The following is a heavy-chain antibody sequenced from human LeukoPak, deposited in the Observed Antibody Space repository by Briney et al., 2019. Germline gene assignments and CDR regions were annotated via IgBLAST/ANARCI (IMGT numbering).Heavy chain of an antibody. CDR3: ARESISYDYVWGSYRYNDY. V-gene: IGHV1-18*01. D-gene: IGHD3-16*02. J-gene: IGHJ4*02. Sequence: ASVKVSCKASGYTFTSYGISWVRQAPGHGLEWMGWISAYNGNTNYAQKLQGRVTMTTDTSTSTAYMELRSLRSDDTAVYYCARESISYDYVWGSYRYNDYWGQGTLVTVSS. CDR2: ISAYNGNT. CDR1: GYTFTSYG.